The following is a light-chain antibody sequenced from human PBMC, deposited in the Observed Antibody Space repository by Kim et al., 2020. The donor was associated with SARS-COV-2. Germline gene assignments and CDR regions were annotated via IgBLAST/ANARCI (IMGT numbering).Light chain of an antibody. CDR1: QSVSSSY. CDR3: QQYGTSRT. CDR2: GAS. J-gene: IGKJ1*01. V-gene: IGKV3-20*01. Sequence: LSPGERAPLSHRASQSVSSSYLAWYPQKPGQAPRLLIYGASSRATGIPDRFSGSGSGTDFTLTISRLDPEDFAVYYCQQYGTSRTFGQGTKVEIK.